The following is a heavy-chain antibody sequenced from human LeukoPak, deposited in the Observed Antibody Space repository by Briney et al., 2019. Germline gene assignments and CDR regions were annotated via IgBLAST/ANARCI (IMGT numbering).Heavy chain of an antibody. CDR1: GGTFSSYA. J-gene: IGHJ6*02. CDR2: IIPILGIA. CDR3: ARDPDIVVVVAAYPYNYGMDV. Sequence: GASVKVSCKASGGTFSSYAISWVRQAPGQGLEWMGRIIPILGIANYAQKFQGRVTITADKSTSTAYMELSSLRSEDTAVYYCARDPDIVVVVAAYPYNYGMDVWGQGTTVTVSS. D-gene: IGHD2-15*01. V-gene: IGHV1-69*04.